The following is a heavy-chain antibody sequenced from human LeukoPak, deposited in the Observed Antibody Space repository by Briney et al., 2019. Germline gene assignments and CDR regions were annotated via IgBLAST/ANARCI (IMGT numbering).Heavy chain of an antibody. J-gene: IGHJ4*02. CDR3: ASHSSSWYEYYFDY. D-gene: IGHD6-13*01. CDR1: GYIFTSYW. Sequence: GESLKTSCKGSGYIFTSYWIGWVRQMPGKGLELMGIIYPGDSDTRYSPSFQGQVTISADKSISTAYLQWSSLKASDTAMYYCASHSSSWYEYYFDYWGQGTLVTVSS. V-gene: IGHV5-51*01. CDR2: IYPGDSDT.